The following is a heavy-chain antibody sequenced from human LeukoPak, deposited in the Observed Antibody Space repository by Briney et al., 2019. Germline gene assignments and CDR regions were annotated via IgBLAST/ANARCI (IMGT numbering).Heavy chain of an antibody. CDR3: ARSPSDILTGYYTVYFDY. J-gene: IGHJ4*02. CDR1: GYTFTSYD. CDR2: MNPNSGNT. D-gene: IGHD3-9*01. Sequence: ASVKVSCKASGYTFTSYDINWVRQATGQGLEWMGWMNPNSGNTGYAQKFQGRVTMTRNTSISTAYMELSSLRSEDTAVYYCARSPSDILTGYYTVYFDYWGQGTLVTVSS. V-gene: IGHV1-8*01.